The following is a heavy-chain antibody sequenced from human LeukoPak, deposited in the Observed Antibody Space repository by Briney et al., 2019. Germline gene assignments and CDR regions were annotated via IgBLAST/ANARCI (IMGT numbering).Heavy chain of an antibody. CDR3: ARDVPDY. D-gene: IGHD3-10*02. CDR2: SNPNSGGT. J-gene: IGHJ4*02. Sequence: ASVKVSCKASGYTFTGYYIHWVRQAPGQGLEWMGWSNPNSGGTNYAQKFQGRVTMTRDTSISTAYMELSSLRSDDTAVYYCARDVPDYWGQGTLVTVSS. V-gene: IGHV1-2*02. CDR1: GYTFTGYY.